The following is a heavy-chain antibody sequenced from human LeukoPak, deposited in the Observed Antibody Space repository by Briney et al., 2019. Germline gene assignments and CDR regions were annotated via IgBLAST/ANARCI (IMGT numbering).Heavy chain of an antibody. Sequence: SETLSLTCTVSGGSISSSYGNWIRQPRGKGLEWIGYIYYSGTTNYNPSLKSRVTISVDTSKNQFSLKLSSVTAADTAVYYCARGVYIAAAQYGYWGQGTLVTVSS. CDR3: ARGVYIAAAQYGY. J-gene: IGHJ4*02. CDR2: IYYSGTT. D-gene: IGHD6-13*01. CDR1: GGSISSSY. V-gene: IGHV4-59*01.